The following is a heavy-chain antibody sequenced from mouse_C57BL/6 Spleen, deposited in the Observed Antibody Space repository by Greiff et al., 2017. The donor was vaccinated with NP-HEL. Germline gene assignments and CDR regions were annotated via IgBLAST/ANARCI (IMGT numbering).Heavy chain of an antibody. Sequence: VQLQESGPGLVAPSQSLSITCTVSGFSLPSYGVSWVRQPPGKGLEWLGVLWGDGSTNYHSALISRLSISQDNSKSQVFLKLNSLQTDDTATYYCAKPNSSGYHYAMDYWGQGTSVTVSS. CDR3: AKPNSSGYHYAMDY. D-gene: IGHD3-2*02. V-gene: IGHV2-3*01. CDR2: LWGDGST. J-gene: IGHJ4*01. CDR1: GFSLPSYG.